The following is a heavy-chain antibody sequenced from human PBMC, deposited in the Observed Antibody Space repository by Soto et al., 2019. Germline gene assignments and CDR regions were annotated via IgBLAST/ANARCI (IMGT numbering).Heavy chain of an antibody. Sequence: EVQLLESGGGLVQPGGSLRLSCAASGFTFSSYAMSWVRQAPGKGLEWVSAISGSGGSTYYADSVKGRFTISRDNSKNTLYLQMNSLRAEDTAIYYCANHHSSGPGGVDYWGQGTLVTVSS. D-gene: IGHD6-19*01. CDR3: ANHHSSGPGGVDY. CDR2: ISGSGGST. J-gene: IGHJ4*02. CDR1: GFTFSSYA. V-gene: IGHV3-23*01.